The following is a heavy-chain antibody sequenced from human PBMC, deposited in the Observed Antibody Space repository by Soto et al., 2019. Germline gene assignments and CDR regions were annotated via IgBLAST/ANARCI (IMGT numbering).Heavy chain of an antibody. V-gene: IGHV3-30*18. Sequence: GGSLRLSCAASGFTFSSYGMHWVRQDPGKGLEWVAVISYDGSNKYYADSVKGRFTISRDNSKNTLYLQMNSLRAEDTAVYYCAKQGYDFWSGYLPDYYYYYGTEVWGKGNTVTVSS. CDR2: ISYDGSNK. CDR1: GFTFSSYG. CDR3: AKQGYDFWSGYLPDYYYYYGTEV. J-gene: IGHJ6*04. D-gene: IGHD3-3*01.